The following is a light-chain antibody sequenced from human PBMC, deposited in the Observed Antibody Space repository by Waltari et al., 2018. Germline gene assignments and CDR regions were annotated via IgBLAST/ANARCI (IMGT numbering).Light chain of an antibody. J-gene: IGKJ1*01. CDR2: GAS. Sequence: RAILSCRASQSVSKYLAWYQQKPGQAPRLLIFGASSRATGIPDRFSGSGSGTDLSLTISRVEPEDFAVYYCQQYVSFPATFGQGTKVEIE. CDR3: QQYVSFPAT. V-gene: IGKV3-20*01. CDR1: QSVSKY.